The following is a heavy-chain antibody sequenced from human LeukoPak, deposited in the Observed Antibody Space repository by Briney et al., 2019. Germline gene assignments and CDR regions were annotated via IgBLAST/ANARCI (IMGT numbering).Heavy chain of an antibody. CDR2: INPNSGGT. Sequence: GASVKVSCKASGYTFTGYYMHWVRQAPGQGLEWMGWINPNSGGTNYAQKFQGRVTMTRDTSISTAYMELSRLRSDDTAVYYCARVDRYCSGGSCSGWFDPWGQGTLVTVSS. V-gene: IGHV1-2*02. D-gene: IGHD2-15*01. CDR3: ARVDRYCSGGSCSGWFDP. J-gene: IGHJ5*02. CDR1: GYTFTGYY.